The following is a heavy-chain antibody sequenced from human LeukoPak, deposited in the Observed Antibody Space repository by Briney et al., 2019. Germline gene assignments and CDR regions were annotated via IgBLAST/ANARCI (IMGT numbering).Heavy chain of an antibody. CDR3: ARGPDCDFWSGYLLGY. D-gene: IGHD3-3*01. CDR1: GYSFTRYA. V-gene: IGHV7-4-1*02. Sequence: ASVKVSCKASGYSFTRYAMNWVRQAPGQGLEWMGWINTNTGDPTYAQGLTVRFVFSLDTSVSTAYLQISSLKAEDTAVYYCARGPDCDFWSGYLLGYWGQGTLVTVSS. CDR2: INTNTGDP. J-gene: IGHJ4*02.